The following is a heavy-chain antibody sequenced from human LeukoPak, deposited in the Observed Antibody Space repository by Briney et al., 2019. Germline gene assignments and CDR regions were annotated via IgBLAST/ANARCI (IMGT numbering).Heavy chain of an antibody. CDR2: IISDGSSI. D-gene: IGHD6-19*01. J-gene: IGHJ4*02. CDR1: DFSFSSHW. CDR3: ARGHVAGSDRHWDY. V-gene: IGHV3-74*01. Sequence: GGSLRLSCATSDFSFSSHWMHCVRQAPGKGLVWVSRIISDGSSISYADSVKGRFTISRDNAKNTLYLQMNSLRAEDTAVYYCARGHVAGSDRHWDYWGQGALVTVSS.